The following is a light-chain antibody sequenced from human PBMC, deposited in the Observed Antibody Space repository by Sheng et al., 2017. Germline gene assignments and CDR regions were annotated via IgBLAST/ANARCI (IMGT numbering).Light chain of an antibody. V-gene: IGLV2-14*01. CDR1: SSDVGGYDS. J-gene: IGLJ1*01. Sequence: QSALTQPASVSGSPGQSITISCTGTSSDVGGYDSVSWYQHAPRQSPKLIIYDVSNRPSGVSNLFSGSKSGNTASLTIFGLQAEDEADYYCSSYTSTRIQVFGTGTTVTV. CDR2: DVS. CDR3: SSYTSTRIQV.